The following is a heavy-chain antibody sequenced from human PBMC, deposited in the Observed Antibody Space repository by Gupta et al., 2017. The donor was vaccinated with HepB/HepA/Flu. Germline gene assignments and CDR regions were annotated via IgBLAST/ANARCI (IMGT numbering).Heavy chain of an antibody. CDR1: GYSFTNYD. CDR2: VEPSNGKT. V-gene: IGHV1-8*02. J-gene: IGHJ4*02. CDR3: VQRTFDS. Sequence: QVQLVQSGAEVKKPGASVKVYCKASGYSFTNYDINWVRKATGQGLEWMAWVEPSNGKTGYAQRWQGRVTITSETSLSTAYMELRSLTSDDTAVDYCVQRTFDSWCKGTLVTVAS. D-gene: IGHD3/OR15-3a*01.